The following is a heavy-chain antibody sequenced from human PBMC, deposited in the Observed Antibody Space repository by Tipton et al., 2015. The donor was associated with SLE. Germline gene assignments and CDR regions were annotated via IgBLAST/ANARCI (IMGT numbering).Heavy chain of an antibody. CDR1: GVSINNGYYY. CDR2: IFYSGIT. V-gene: IGHV4-31*03. CDR3: ARGSLVLPTVAGDVDAFAI. J-gene: IGHJ3*02. Sequence: TLSLTCSVSGVSINNGYYYWSWIRQHPGRGLEWIGSIFYSGITYYNPSLKSRVVISVDTSENEVSLKLTSVTGADTALYYCARGSLVLPTVAGDVDAFAIWGQGTAVIVSS. D-gene: IGHD4-23*01.